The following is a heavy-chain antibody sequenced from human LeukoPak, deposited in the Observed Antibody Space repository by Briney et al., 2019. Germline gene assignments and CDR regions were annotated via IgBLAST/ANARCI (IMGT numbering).Heavy chain of an antibody. CDR1: GYSFTSYW. CDR2: IYPGDSDT. V-gene: IGHV5-51*01. CDR3: ARQYYGSGSKDYYYYMDV. D-gene: IGHD3-10*01. Sequence: GEPLKISCKGSGYSFTSYWIGWVRQMPGKGLEWMGIIYPGDSDTRYSPSFQGQVTISADKSISTAYLQWSSLKASDTAMYYCARQYYGSGSKDYYYYMDVWGKGTTVTISS. J-gene: IGHJ6*03.